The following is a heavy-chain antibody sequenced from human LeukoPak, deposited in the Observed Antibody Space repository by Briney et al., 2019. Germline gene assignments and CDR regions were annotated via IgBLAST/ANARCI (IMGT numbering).Heavy chain of an antibody. CDR1: GGSFSGYY. CDR3: ASMRDIVVVPAAPNWSDP. J-gene: IGHJ5*02. V-gene: IGHV4-34*01. Sequence: SETLSLTCAVYGGSFSGYYWSWIRQPPGKGLEWIGDINHSGSTNYNPSLKSRVTISVDTSKNQFSLKLSSVTAADTAVYYCASMRDIVVVPAAPNWSDPWGQGTLVTVSS. D-gene: IGHD2-2*01. CDR2: INHSGST.